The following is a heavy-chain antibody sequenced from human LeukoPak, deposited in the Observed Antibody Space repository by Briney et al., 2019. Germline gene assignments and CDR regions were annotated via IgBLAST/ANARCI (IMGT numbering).Heavy chain of an antibody. CDR1: GCTFTIYG. J-gene: IGHJ4*02. V-gene: IGHV1-18*01. CDR3: ARGIIGYYFDY. Sequence: GASVNVSCETSGCTFTIYGISWVRQAPGQGLEWMGLISAYGNTNYAQNLQGRVTMTTDTSTSTAYMELRSLRSDDTAVYYCARGIIGYYFDYWGQGTLVTVSS. CDR2: ISAYGNT. D-gene: IGHD2-15*01.